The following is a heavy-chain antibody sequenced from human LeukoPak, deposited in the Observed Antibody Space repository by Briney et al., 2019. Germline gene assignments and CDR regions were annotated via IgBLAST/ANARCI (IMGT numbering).Heavy chain of an antibody. D-gene: IGHD4-17*01. V-gene: IGHV4-38-2*01. CDR2: IYHSGST. Sequence: PSETLSLTCAVSGYSISSGYYWGGIRQPPGKGLGWIGSIYHSGSTYYNPSLKSRVTISVDTSKNQFSLKLSSVTAADAAVYYCARYSTVTTYDAFDIWGQGTMVTVSS. CDR3: ARYSTVTTYDAFDI. J-gene: IGHJ3*02. CDR1: GYSISSGYY.